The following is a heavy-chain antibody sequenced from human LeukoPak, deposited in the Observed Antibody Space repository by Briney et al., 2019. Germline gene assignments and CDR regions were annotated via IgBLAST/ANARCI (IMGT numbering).Heavy chain of an antibody. J-gene: IGHJ4*02. D-gene: IGHD7-27*01. CDR1: GFTVSSNY. CDR2: IYSGGST. CDR3: ARDNWGRPLDY. V-gene: IGHV3-66*01. Sequence: GGSLRLSCAASGFTVSSNYMSWARQAPGKGLEWVSVIYSGGSTYYADSVKGRFNISRDNSKNTLYLQMNSLRAEDTAVYYCARDNWGRPLDYWGQGTLVTVSS.